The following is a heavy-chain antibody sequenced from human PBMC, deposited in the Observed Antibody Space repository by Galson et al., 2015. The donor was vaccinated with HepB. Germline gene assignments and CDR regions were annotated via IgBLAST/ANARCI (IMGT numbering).Heavy chain of an antibody. CDR3: AMTLRVDYYGMDV. CDR1: EFIFSSYS. D-gene: IGHD3-3*01. V-gene: IGHV3-48*04. CDR2: ISSDSKTI. Sequence: SLRLSCAGSEFIFSSYSMNWVRQAPGKGPEWLAFISSDSKTIYYADFVRGQFTISRDNAKNSLYLQMNNLRAEDTAVYYCAMTLRVDYYGMDVWGQGTTVSVSS. J-gene: IGHJ6*02.